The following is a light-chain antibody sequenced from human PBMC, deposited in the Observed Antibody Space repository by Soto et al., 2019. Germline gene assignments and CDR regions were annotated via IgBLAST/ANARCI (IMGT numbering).Light chain of an antibody. V-gene: IGLV2-11*01. J-gene: IGLJ1*01. CDR2: DVS. CDR1: SSDVGSYKD. CDR3: CAYADTFYV. Sequence: QSALTQPRSESGSPGQSVTISCTGTSSDVGSYKDVSWYQHHPGKVPKLMIYDVSERPSGVPDRFSGSKSGNTASLTISGLQAEDEANYYCCAYADTFYVFGTGTKVTVL.